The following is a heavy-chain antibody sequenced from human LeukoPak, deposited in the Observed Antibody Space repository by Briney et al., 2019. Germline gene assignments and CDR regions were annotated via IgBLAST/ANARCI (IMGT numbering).Heavy chain of an antibody. J-gene: IGHJ4*02. CDR2: FNESGGT. D-gene: IGHD6-13*01. Sequence: SETLSLTCAVYIDSFSNYHWNWIRQTPAKGREWIGEFNESGGTNISPSLRSRVTISVDTSKNQFSLKLSSVTAADTAVYYCARGAAAGSSDYWGQGTLVTVSS. V-gene: IGHV4-34*01. CDR1: IDSFSNYH. CDR3: ARGAAAGSSDY.